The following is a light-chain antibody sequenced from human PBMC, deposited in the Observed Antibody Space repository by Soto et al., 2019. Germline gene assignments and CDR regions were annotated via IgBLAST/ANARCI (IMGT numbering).Light chain of an antibody. CDR2: GAS. CDR1: QTVRNNF. V-gene: IGKV3-20*01. J-gene: IGKJ4*01. CDR3: QQYGNFPLT. Sequence: EIVLAQSPGTLSLSSGERATLSCRTSQTVRNNFLAWYQQKPGQAPRVLIYGASNRATGVPDRFRGSGSGTAFTLTISRLEPEDFAVYFCQQYGNFPLTFGGWTKVEI.